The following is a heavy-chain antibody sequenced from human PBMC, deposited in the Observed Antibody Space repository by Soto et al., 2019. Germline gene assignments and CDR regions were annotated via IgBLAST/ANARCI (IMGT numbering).Heavy chain of an antibody. CDR3: ARHRTTVIRLPKKYWYFDL. J-gene: IGHJ2*01. V-gene: IGHV4-39*01. CDR2: IYYSGST. Sequence: PSETLSLTCTVSGGSISSSSYYWGWIRQPPGKGLEWIGSIYYSGSTYYNPSLKSRVTISVDTSKNQFSLKLSSVTAADTAVYYCARHRTTVIRLPKKYWYFDLWGRGTLVTVSS. D-gene: IGHD4-17*01. CDR1: GGSISSSSYY.